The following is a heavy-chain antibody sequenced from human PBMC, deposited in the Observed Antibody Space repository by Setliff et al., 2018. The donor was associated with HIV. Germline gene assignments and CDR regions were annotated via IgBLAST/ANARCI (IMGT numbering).Heavy chain of an antibody. J-gene: IGHJ4*02. D-gene: IGHD3-3*01. Sequence: ASVKVSCKASGGTFSYYTFTWVRQAPGQGLEWMGWINPNSGHTNYAQKFQGWVIMTRDTSISTAHMELSRLRSDDTAVYYCARGSPLQFLELDFEYWGQGTLVTVSS. V-gene: IGHV1-2*04. CDR1: GGTFSYYT. CDR2: INPNSGHT. CDR3: ARGSPLQFLELDFEY.